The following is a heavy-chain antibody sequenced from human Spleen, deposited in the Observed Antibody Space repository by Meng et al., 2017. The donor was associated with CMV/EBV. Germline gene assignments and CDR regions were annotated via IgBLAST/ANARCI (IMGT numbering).Heavy chain of an antibody. Sequence: GESLKISCAASGFTFSSYEMNWVRQAPGEGPVWVARIAVDGADEPTTKYADFVRGRFTISRDNAASTLYLQMNSLRTDDTAIYYCARSTASKTDNWDWGQGTLVTVSS. CDR3: ARSTASKTDNWD. D-gene: IGHD1-1*01. V-gene: IGHV3-74*01. J-gene: IGHJ1*01. CDR2: IAVDGADEPTT. CDR1: GFTFSSYE.